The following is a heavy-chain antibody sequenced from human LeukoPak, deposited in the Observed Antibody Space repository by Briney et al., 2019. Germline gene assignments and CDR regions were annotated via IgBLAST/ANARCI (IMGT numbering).Heavy chain of an antibody. CDR1: GGSITTSPYW. CDR2: IAYVGTT. Sequence: SGTLSLTCTVSGGSITTSPYWWTWVRQPPGKGLEWIGEIAYVGTTKYSPSLRGRVTIAADESLNQVSLTINSVTAADTAVYFCARAPPWALDFWGPGTLATVSS. CDR3: ARAPPWALDF. D-gene: IGHD7-27*01. V-gene: IGHV4-4*02. J-gene: IGHJ4*02.